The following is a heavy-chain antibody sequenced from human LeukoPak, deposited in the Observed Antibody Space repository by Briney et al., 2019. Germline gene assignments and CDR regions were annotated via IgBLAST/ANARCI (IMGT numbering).Heavy chain of an antibody. D-gene: IGHD6-13*01. CDR2: INHSGST. Sequence: SETLSLTCAVYGGSFSGYYWSWIRQPPGKGLEWIGEINHSGSTNYNPSLKSRVTISVDTSRNQFSLKLSSVTAADTAVYYCARGSSGYGYWGQGTLVTVSS. CDR1: GGSFSGYY. V-gene: IGHV4-34*01. J-gene: IGHJ4*02. CDR3: ARGSSGYGY.